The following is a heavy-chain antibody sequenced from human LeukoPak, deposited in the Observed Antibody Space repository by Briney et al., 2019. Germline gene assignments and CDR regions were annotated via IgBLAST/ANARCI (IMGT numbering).Heavy chain of an antibody. Sequence: PGGSLRLSCAASGFTFSSYSMNWVRQAPGKGLEWVSSISSSSSYVYYADSVKGRFTISRDKTKNSLYLQMNSLRAEDTAVYYCAKDGAEYCSGATCYSAADYWGEGTLVTASP. CDR1: GFTFSSYS. J-gene: IGHJ4*02. D-gene: IGHD2-15*01. V-gene: IGHV3-21*01. CDR2: ISSSSSYV. CDR3: AKDGAEYCSGATCYSAADY.